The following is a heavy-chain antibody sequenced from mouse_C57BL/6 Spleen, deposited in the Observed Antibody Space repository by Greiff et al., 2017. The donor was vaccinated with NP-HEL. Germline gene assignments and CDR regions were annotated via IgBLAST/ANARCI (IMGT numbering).Heavy chain of an antibody. J-gene: IGHJ2*01. CDR2: IDPSDSYT. D-gene: IGHD2-4*01. CDR1: GYTFTSYW. CDR3: ARRGHDYDGHFDY. Sequence: QVQLKESGAELVMPGASVKLSCKASGYTFTSYWMHWVKQRPGQGLEWIGEIDPSDSYTNYNQKFKGKSTLTVDKSSSTAYMQLSSLTSEDSAVYYCARRGHDYDGHFDYWGQGTTLTVSS. V-gene: IGHV1-69*01.